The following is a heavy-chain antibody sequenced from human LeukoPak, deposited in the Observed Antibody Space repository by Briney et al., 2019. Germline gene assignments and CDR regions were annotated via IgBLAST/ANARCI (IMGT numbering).Heavy chain of an antibody. V-gene: IGHV4-59*08. J-gene: IGHJ4*02. D-gene: IGHD5-24*01. Sequence: GSLRLSCAASGFTFSSYAMSWVRQAPGKGLEWIGYIYYSGSTNYNPSLKSRVTISVDTSKNQFSLKLSSVTAADTAVYYCARRGDGYNYWDYWGQGTLVTVSS. CDR2: IYYSGST. CDR3: ARRGDGYNYWDY. CDR1: GFTFSSYA.